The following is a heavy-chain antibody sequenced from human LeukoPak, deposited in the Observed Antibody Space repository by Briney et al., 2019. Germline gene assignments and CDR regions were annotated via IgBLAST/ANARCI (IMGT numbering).Heavy chain of an antibody. CDR3: AKDPYYYGSGSYIDY. CDR2: ISGSGGST. V-gene: IGHV3-23*01. J-gene: IGHJ4*02. D-gene: IGHD3-10*01. Sequence: PGGSLRLSCAASGFTFSSYAMSWVRQAPGKGLEWVSAISGSGGSTYYADSVKGRFTISRDNSRNTLYLQMNSLRAEDTAVYYCAKDPYYYGSGSYIDYWGQGTLVTVSS. CDR1: GFTFSSYA.